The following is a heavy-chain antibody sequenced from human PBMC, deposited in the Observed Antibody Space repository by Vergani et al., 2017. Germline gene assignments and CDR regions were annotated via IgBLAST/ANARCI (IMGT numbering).Heavy chain of an antibody. CDR3: ANAGSGSYNYFDY. V-gene: IGHV3-30*02. CDR1: GFTFSSYG. D-gene: IGHD1-26*01. J-gene: IGHJ4*02. CDR2: IRYDGSNK. Sequence: QVQLVESGGGVVQPGGSLRLSCAASGFTFSSYGMHWVRQAPGQGLEWVAFIRYDGSNKYYADSVKGRFTISRDSSKNTLYLQMNSLRAEDTAVYYCANAGSGSYNYFDYWGQGTLVTVSS.